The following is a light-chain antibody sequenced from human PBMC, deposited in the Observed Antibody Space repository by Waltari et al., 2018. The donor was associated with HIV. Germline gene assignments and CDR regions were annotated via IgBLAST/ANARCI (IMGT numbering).Light chain of an antibody. Sequence: QSALTQPASVSGSPGQSLTISCTGTSSDVGGSNYVSLYQQHPGKAPKLMIYDVSKRPSGVSNRFSGSKSGNTASLTISGLQAEDEADYYCSSYTSSSTSVVFGGGTKLTVL. CDR3: SSYTSSSTSVV. V-gene: IGLV2-14*01. J-gene: IGLJ2*01. CDR2: DVS. CDR1: SSDVGGSNY.